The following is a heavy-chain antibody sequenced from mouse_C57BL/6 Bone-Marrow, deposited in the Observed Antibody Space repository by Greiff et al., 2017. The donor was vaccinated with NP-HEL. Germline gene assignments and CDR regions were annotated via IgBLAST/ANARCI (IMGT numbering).Heavy chain of an antibody. CDR1: GYSFTGYY. Sequence: VHVKQSGPELVKPGASVKISCKASGYSFTGYYMNWVKQSPEKSLEWIGEINPSTGGTTYNQKFKAKATLTVDKSSSTAYMQLKSLTSEDSAVYYCARSGLRGNFDCWGQGTTLTGSS. CDR2: INPSTGGT. J-gene: IGHJ2*01. CDR3: ARSGLRGNFDC. V-gene: IGHV1-42*01. D-gene: IGHD1-1*01.